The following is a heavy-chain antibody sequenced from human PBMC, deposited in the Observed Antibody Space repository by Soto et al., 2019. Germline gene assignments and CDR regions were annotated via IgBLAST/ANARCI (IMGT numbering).Heavy chain of an antibody. J-gene: IGHJ4*02. V-gene: IGHV3-23*01. Sequence: EVQLLESGGGLVQPGGSLRLSCVASGLNFSSYAMSWVRQAPGKGLEWVSTISGSGGSTYYADSVKGRFTISGDNSKNTLYLQMNSLRAEDTAIYYCAKLIGPLGGYWGQGTLVTVSS. CDR1: GLNFSSYA. CDR3: AKLIGPLGGY. D-gene: IGHD1-26*01. CDR2: ISGSGGST.